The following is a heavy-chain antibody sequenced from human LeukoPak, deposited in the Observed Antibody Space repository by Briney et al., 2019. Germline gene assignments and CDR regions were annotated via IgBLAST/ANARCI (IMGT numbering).Heavy chain of an antibody. Sequence: GGSLRLSCAASGFTFSSYAMSWVRQAPGKGLEWVSAISGSGGSTYYADSVKGRFTISRDNIKNTLYLQMHSLRAEDTAVYFCARWDILTGSGDSWGQGALVAVSS. J-gene: IGHJ4*02. CDR2: ISGSGGST. D-gene: IGHD3-9*01. V-gene: IGHV3-23*01. CDR3: ARWDILTGSGDS. CDR1: GFTFSSYA.